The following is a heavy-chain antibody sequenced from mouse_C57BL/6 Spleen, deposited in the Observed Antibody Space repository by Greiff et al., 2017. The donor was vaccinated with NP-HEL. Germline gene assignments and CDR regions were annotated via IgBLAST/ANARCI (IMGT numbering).Heavy chain of an antibody. J-gene: IGHJ3*01. D-gene: IGHD2-5*01. Sequence: VQLQQSGPELVKPGASVKISCKASGYTFTDYYMNWVKQSHGKSLEWIGDINPNNGGTSYNQKFKGKATLTVDKSSSTAYMELRSLTSEDSAVYYCARNSNLAWFAYWGQGTLVTVSA. V-gene: IGHV1-26*01. CDR2: INPNNGGT. CDR3: ARNSNLAWFAY. CDR1: GYTFTDYY.